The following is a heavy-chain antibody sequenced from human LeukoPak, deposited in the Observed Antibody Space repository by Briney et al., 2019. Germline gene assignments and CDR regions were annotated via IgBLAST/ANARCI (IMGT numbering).Heavy chain of an antibody. CDR3: ARDLRNYYDFWSGYYRKGAEAFDI. J-gene: IGHJ3*02. CDR1: GYTFTSYG. D-gene: IGHD3-3*01. V-gene: IGHV1-18*01. Sequence: GASVKVSXKASGYTFTSYGISWVRQAPGQGLEWMGWISAYNGNTNYAQKLQGRVTMTTDTSTSTAYMELRSLRSDDTAVYYCARDLRNYYDFWSGYYRKGAEAFDIWGQGTMVTVSS. CDR2: ISAYNGNT.